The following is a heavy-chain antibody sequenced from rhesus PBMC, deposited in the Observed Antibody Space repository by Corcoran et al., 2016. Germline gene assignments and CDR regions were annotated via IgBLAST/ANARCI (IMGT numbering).Heavy chain of an antibody. J-gene: IGHJ4*01. V-gene: IGHV3-201*01. CDR3: ARGGDTVGTVKAGYYFDY. Sequence: EVQLVASGGGVVQPGRSLRLSCAASGFTCEDYAMHWVRQAPGKGLEWVSGISWSGGSTYYADSVKGRFTISRDNAKNSLYLQMGSLRAEDTALYYCARGGDTVGTVKAGYYFDYWGQGVLVTVSS. CDR1: GFTCEDYA. D-gene: IGHD5-42*01. CDR2: ISWSGGST.